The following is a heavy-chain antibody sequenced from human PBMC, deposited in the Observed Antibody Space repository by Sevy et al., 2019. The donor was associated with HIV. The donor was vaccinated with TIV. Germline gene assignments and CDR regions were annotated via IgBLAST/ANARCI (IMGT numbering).Heavy chain of an antibody. J-gene: IGHJ3*02. V-gene: IGHV3-64D*06. CDR3: AKDSSFGLVPAFDI. D-gene: IGHD3-10*01. CDR2: ISSNGGST. CDR1: GFTFSSYA. Sequence: GGSLRLSCSASGFTFSSYAMHWVRQAPGKGLEYVSAISSNGGSTYYADSVKGRFTISRDNSKNTLYLQMSSLRAEDTAVYYCAKDSSFGLVPAFDIWGQGTMVTVSS.